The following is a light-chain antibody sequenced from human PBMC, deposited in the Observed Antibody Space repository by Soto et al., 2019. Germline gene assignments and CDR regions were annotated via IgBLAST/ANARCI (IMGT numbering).Light chain of an antibody. CDR2: DVS. J-gene: IGLJ1*01. V-gene: IGLV2-11*01. Sequence: QSALTQPRSVSGSPGQSVTISCTGSSSDVGGYNYVSWYQQHPGKAPKLIIYDVSKRPSGVPDRFSGSKSGNTASLTISGLQAEDDADYSCCSYAGTYTPLYVFGTGTKATVL. CDR3: CSYAGTYTPLYV. CDR1: SSDVGGYNY.